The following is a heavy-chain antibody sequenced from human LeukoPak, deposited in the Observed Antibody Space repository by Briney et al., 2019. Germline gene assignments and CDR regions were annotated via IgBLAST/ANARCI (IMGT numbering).Heavy chain of an antibody. CDR1: GYTFTTYG. Sequence: PGGTLRLSCVGSGYTFTTYGMSWVRQAPGKGLEWVSGLSGSGSSTYYADSVKGRFTISRDNSKNTLYLQMSSLRAEDTAVYYCAKDEGPSVDGDYFDYWGQGTLVTVSS. D-gene: IGHD3-10*01. CDR3: AKDEGPSVDGDYFDY. V-gene: IGHV3-23*01. CDR2: LSGSGSST. J-gene: IGHJ4*02.